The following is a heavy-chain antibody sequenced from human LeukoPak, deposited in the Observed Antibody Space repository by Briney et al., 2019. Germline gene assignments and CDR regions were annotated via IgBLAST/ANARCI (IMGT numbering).Heavy chain of an antibody. Sequence: ASVKVSCKASGYTFTGYYIYWVRQAPGQGLEWMGWINPDSGDTNYAQKFQGRVTMTRDTSISAAYMELSSLTSDDTAVYYCTRERINSGSYSEALDYWGQGTLVTVSS. D-gene: IGHD1-26*01. V-gene: IGHV1-2*02. J-gene: IGHJ4*02. CDR2: INPDSGDT. CDR3: TRERINSGSYSEALDY. CDR1: GYTFTGYY.